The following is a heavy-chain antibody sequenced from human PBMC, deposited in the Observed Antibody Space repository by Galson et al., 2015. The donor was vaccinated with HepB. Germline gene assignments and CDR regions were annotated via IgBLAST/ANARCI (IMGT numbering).Heavy chain of an antibody. D-gene: IGHD3-9*01. Sequence: SVKVSCKASGGTFSSYAISWVRQAPGQGLEWMGGIIPIFGTANYAQKFQGRVTITADESTSTAYMELSSLRSDDTAVYYCASYYDILGYYYGMDVWGQGTTVTVSS. V-gene: IGHV1-69*13. CDR1: GGTFSSYA. CDR2: IIPIFGTA. CDR3: ASYYDILGYYYGMDV. J-gene: IGHJ6*02.